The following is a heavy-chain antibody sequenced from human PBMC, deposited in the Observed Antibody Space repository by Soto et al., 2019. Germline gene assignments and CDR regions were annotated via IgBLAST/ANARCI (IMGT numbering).Heavy chain of an antibody. Sequence: PSETLSLTCTVSGGSISSHYWSWIRQPPGKGLEWIGYVYYSGSTKYNPSLKSRVTISVDTSKNLFSLKLNSVTAADTAVYYCARGEPGKLMPFDYGGQGALVTVSS. CDR2: VYYSGST. CDR1: GGSISSHY. CDR3: ARGEPGKLMPFDY. J-gene: IGHJ4*02. V-gene: IGHV4-59*11. D-gene: IGHD1-26*01.